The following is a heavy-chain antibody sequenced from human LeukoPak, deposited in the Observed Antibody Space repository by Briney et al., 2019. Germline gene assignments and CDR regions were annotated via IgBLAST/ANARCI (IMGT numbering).Heavy chain of an antibody. J-gene: IGHJ5*02. V-gene: IGHV4-39*01. Sequence: RPSETLSLTCTISGGSISSNSNYWGWIRQPPGKGLEWIGTIYYNGSTYYNPSLKSRVTISVDTSKNQFSLKLSSVTAADTAVYYCARATGYYDSSGYYYWIPDWFDPWGQGTLVTVSS. CDR1: GGSISSNSNY. CDR2: IYYNGST. D-gene: IGHD3-22*01. CDR3: ARATGYYDSSGYYYWIPDWFDP.